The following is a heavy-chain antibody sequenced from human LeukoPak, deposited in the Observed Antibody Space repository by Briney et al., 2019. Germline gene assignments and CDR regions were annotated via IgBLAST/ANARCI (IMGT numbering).Heavy chain of an antibody. CDR2: IRYDGSDK. CDR1: GLNFSSYG. J-gene: IGHJ3*02. CDR3: ANEDGTSYI. V-gene: IGHV3-30*02. Sequence: GGSLRLSCAASGLNFSSYGMHWIRQAPGKGLEWVAFIRYDGSDKYYEDSVKGRFTVSGDNSKNTLYLQMNSLTAEDTAVYYCANEDGTSYIWGQGTMVSGSS.